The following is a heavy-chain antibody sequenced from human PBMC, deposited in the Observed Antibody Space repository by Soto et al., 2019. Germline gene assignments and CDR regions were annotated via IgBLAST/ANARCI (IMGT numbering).Heavy chain of an antibody. J-gene: IGHJ6*02. CDR1: GGTFSSYA. D-gene: IGHD6-13*01. Sequence: SVKVSCKASGGTFSSYAISWVRRAPGQGLEWMGGIIPIFGTANYAQKFQGRVTITADESTSTAYMELSSLRSEDTAVYYCADGSGIAAGDYYGMDVWGQGTTVTVSS. CDR3: ADGSGIAAGDYYGMDV. V-gene: IGHV1-69*13. CDR2: IIPIFGTA.